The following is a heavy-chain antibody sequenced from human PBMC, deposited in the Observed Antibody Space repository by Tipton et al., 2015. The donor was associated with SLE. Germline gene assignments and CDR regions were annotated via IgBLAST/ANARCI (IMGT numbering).Heavy chain of an antibody. V-gene: IGHV4-61*05. CDR1: GGSITTTPYY. D-gene: IGHD1-26*01. Sequence: TLSLTCIVSGGSITTTPYYWGWFRQPPGKGLEWIGYIYYSGSTNYNPSLKSRVTISVDTSKNQFSLKLSSVTAADTAVYYCARGGGSYYDYWGQGTLVTVSS. CDR2: IYYSGST. J-gene: IGHJ4*02. CDR3: ARGGGSYYDY.